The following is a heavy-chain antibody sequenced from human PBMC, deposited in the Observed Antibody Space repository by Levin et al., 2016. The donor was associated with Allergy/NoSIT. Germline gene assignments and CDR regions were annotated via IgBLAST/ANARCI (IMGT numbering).Heavy chain of an antibody. D-gene: IGHD3-10*01. CDR1: GYSFDVYW. V-gene: IGHV5-10-1*01. Sequence: GESLKISCTGSGYSFDVYWISWVRQMPGKGLEWMGRIDGSDSYTSYSPSFQGHVTISNDKSIRTTYLQWSSLRASDTAIYYCVRHSADPRASYWGQGTLVTVPS. CDR2: IDGSDSYT. J-gene: IGHJ4*02. CDR3: VRHSADPRASY.